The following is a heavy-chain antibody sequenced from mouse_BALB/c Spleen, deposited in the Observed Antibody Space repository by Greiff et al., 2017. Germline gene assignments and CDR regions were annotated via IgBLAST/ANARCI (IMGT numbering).Heavy chain of an antibody. D-gene: IGHD1-1*01. CDR3: ARDPPITTVVAFYYAMDY. CDR1: GFSLTSYG. CDR2: IWAGGST. J-gene: IGHJ4*01. Sequence: VQLVESGPGLVAPSQSLSITCTVSGFSLTSYGVHWVRQPPGKGLEWLGVIWAGGSTNYNSALMSRLSISKDNSKSQVFLKMNSLQTDDTAMYYCARDPPITTVVAFYYAMDYWGQGTSVTVSS. V-gene: IGHV2-9*02.